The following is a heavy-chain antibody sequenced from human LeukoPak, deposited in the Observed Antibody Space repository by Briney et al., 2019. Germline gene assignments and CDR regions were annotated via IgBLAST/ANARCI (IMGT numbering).Heavy chain of an antibody. CDR1: GGSFSGNS. J-gene: IGHJ5*02. D-gene: IGHD3-10*01. CDR2: IHHSGST. CDR3: ARESTMIRGLIPWFDP. Sequence: KPSETLSLTCDVSGGSFSGNSWTWIRQPPGKGLEWIGEIHHSGSTNYRPSLKSRVTISADASKNQFYLQLNSVSAADTAVYYCARESTMIRGLIPWFDPWGQGTLVTVSS. V-gene: IGHV4-34*01.